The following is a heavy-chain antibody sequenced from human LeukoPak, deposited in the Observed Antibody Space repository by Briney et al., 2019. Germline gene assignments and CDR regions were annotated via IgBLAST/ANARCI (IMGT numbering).Heavy chain of an antibody. Sequence: SETLSLTCTVSGYSISSGYYWGWIRQPPGKGLEWIGSIYHSGSTYYNPSLKSRVTISVDTSKNQFSLKLSSVTAADTAVYYCARQPTSGRVPRYFDYWGQGTLVTVS. CDR2: IYHSGST. J-gene: IGHJ4*02. V-gene: IGHV4-38-2*02. CDR1: GYSISSGYY. CDR3: ARQPTSGRVPRYFDY. D-gene: IGHD2-2*01.